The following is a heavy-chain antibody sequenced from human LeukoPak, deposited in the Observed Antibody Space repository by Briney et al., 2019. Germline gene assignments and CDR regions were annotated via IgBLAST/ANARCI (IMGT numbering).Heavy chain of an antibody. CDR1: GGSISSGGYY. CDR3: AREDTMIVMGDAFDI. D-gene: IGHD3-22*01. V-gene: IGHV4-31*03. CDR2: IYYSGST. Sequence: PSQTLSHTCTVSGGSISSGGYYWSWIRQHPGKGLEWIGYIYYSGSTYYNPSLKSRVTISVDTSKNQFSLKLSSVTAADTAVYYCAREDTMIVMGDAFDIWGQGTMVTVSS. J-gene: IGHJ3*02.